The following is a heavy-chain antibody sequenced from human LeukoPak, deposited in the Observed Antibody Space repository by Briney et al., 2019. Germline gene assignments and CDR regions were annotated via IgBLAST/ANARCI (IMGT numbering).Heavy chain of an antibody. CDR1: GFVFDQHG. D-gene: IGHD1-26*01. CDR2: ISWNSGST. J-gene: IGHJ3*01. CDR3: ARDLGIGGSPDGFDL. V-gene: IGHV3-20*04. Sequence: PGGSLRLSCEASGFVFDQHGMSWVRQGPGKGLEWVSSISWNSGSTTYADSVKGRFTISRDSALYLRMDTLRAEDTALYYCARDLGIGGSPDGFDLWGQGTMVTVSS.